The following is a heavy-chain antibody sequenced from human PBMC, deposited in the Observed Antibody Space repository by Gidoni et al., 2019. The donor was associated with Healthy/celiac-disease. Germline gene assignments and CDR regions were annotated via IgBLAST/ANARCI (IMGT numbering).Heavy chain of an antibody. J-gene: IGHJ3*02. CDR2: IYYSGST. CDR1: GGSISSSSYY. D-gene: IGHD3-3*01. CDR3: ARHTSNAALRFLEWLSPVAFDI. Sequence: QLQLQESGPGLVKPSETLSLTCSVSGGSISSSSYYWGWIRQPPGKGLEWIGSIYYSGSTSYNPSLKSRVTIDVDTSKNQFSLKLSSVTAADTAVYYCARHTSNAALRFLEWLSPVAFDIWGQGTMVTVSS. V-gene: IGHV4-39*01.